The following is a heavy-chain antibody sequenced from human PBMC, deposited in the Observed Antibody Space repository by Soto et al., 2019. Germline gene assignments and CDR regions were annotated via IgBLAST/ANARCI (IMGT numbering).Heavy chain of an antibody. CDR3: SRGLGNAFDI. V-gene: IGHV4-59*08. J-gene: IGHJ3*02. CDR2: IYYTGST. Sequence: SETLSLTCTVSGDSMSSYYWSWIRQPPGKGLEWIGYIYYTGSTNYNPSLKTRVTISIDMSNNQFSLKLTSVTAADTAVYYCSRGLGNAFDIWGQGTMVTVSS. CDR1: GDSMSSYY. D-gene: IGHD1-26*01.